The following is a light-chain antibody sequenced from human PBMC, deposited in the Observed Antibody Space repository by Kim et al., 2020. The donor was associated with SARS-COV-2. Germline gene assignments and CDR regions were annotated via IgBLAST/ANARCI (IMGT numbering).Light chain of an antibody. CDR3: QQYNTWPT. Sequence: EVVMTQSPGTLSVAPGERATLSCRASQSVSDNLAWYQQKPGQAPRLLLYAASTRATGIPARFSGSGSGTEFTLTISSLQSEDFAVYYCQQYNTWPTFGQGTKVDIK. J-gene: IGKJ1*01. V-gene: IGKV3-15*01. CDR1: QSVSDN. CDR2: AAS.